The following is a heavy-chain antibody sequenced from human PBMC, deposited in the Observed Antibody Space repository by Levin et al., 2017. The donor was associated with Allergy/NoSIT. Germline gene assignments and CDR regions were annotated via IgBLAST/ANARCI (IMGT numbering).Heavy chain of an antibody. J-gene: IGHJ4*02. CDR3: AKEYSASSSDYF. D-gene: IGHD1-26*01. Sequence: QSGGSLRLSCAVSGLSISTYAMSWVRQAPGKGLEWVSGVSGSGGAYYADSVKGRFTVSRDNSKNMLYLQMNSLRGDDTAVYYCAKEYSASSSDYFWGQGTLVTVSS. V-gene: IGHV3-23*01. CDR1: GLSISTYA. CDR2: VSGSGGA.